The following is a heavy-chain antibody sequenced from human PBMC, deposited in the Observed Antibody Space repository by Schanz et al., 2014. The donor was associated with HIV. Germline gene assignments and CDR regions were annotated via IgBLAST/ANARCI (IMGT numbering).Heavy chain of an antibody. CDR1: GFTFSNFA. CDR2: ISYDGNTK. J-gene: IGHJ6*02. Sequence: QVQLVESGGGVVQPGRSLRLSCAASGFTFSNFAMHWVRQAPGKGLEWVALISYDGNTKYYADSVKGRFSISRDKSKNTLYLQMNSLRAEDTAVYYCARRSTPGGYYGMDVWGQGTTVTVSS. CDR3: ARRSTPGGYYGMDV. V-gene: IGHV3-33*05. D-gene: IGHD2-15*01.